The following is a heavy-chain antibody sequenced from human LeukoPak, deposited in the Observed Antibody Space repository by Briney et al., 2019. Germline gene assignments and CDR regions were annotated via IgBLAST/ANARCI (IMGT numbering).Heavy chain of an antibody. CDR2: IYSGGST. CDR3: AKSPQYCSGGSCSWFFDY. J-gene: IGHJ4*02. V-gene: IGHV3-53*01. CDR1: GFTVSSNY. Sequence: GGSLRLSCAASGFTVSSNYMSWVRQAPGKGLEWVSVIYSGGSTYYADSVKGRFTISRDNSKNTLYLQMNSLRAEDTAVYYCAKSPQYCSGGSCSWFFDYRGQGTLVTVSS. D-gene: IGHD2-15*01.